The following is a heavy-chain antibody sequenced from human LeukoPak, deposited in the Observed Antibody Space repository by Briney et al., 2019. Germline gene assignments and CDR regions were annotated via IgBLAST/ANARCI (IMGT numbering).Heavy chain of an antibody. D-gene: IGHD6-19*01. CDR2: FSGSGGST. Sequence: PGGSLSLSWAASGFTFRSYAMSWVGQAPGKGLEWVSIFSGSGGSTYYADSVKGRFTISRENSKNTLYLQMNRLRAENTAVYYCAKDIRSSGWSKYSDYWGQGTLVTVSS. CDR3: AKDIRSSGWSKYSDY. CDR1: GFTFRSYA. V-gene: IGHV3-23*01. J-gene: IGHJ4*02.